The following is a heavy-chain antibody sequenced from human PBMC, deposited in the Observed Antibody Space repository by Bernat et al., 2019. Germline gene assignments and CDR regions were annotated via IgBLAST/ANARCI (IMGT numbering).Heavy chain of an antibody. V-gene: IGHV3-30*01. D-gene: IGHD4-11*01. CDR1: GFTFSSYA. J-gene: IGHJ2*01. CDR2: ISDDGSNK. Sequence: QVQLVESGGGVVQPGRSLRLSCAASGFTFSSYAMHWVRQAPGKGLEWVAVISDDGSNKYYADSVKGRFTISRDNSKNTLYLQMNSLRAEDTAVYYCARGSGSNPLGWYFDLWGRGTLVTVSS. CDR3: ARGSGSNPLGWYFDL.